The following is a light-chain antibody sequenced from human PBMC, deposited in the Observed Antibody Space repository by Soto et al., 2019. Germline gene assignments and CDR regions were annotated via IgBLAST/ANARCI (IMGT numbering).Light chain of an antibody. Sequence: EIVMTQSPATLSVSPGERATLSCRASQSVSSNLAWYQQKPGQAPRLLIYGASTGATGIPARFSGSGSGTEFTLPISSLQSEDFAVYYCQQYNNWPSTFGQGTKVEIK. J-gene: IGKJ1*01. V-gene: IGKV3-15*01. CDR2: GAS. CDR3: QQYNNWPST. CDR1: QSVSSN.